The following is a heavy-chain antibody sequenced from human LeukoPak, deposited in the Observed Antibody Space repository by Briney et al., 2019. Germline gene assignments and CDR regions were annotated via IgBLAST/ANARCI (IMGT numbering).Heavy chain of an antibody. D-gene: IGHD6-6*01. CDR1: GYSFTGYY. V-gene: IGHV1-2*02. Sequence: GASVKLSCKASGYSFTGYYMHWVRQAPGQGLEWMGWINPNSGGTHYAQKFQGRVTMTRDTSISTAYMELSSLRSDDTAIYYCARGPYSTSPHFDYRGQGTLVTVSS. CDR3: ARGPYSTSPHFDY. CDR2: INPNSGGT. J-gene: IGHJ4*02.